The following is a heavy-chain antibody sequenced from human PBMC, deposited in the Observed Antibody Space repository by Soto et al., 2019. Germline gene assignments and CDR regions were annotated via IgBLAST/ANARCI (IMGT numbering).Heavy chain of an antibody. CDR2: IIPILGIA. D-gene: IGHD6-13*01. Sequence: GASVKVSCEACGGTFSSYTSSWVRQAPGQGLEWMGRIIPILGIANYAQKFQGRVTITADKSTSTAYMELSSLRSEDTAVYYCASSPKGIAAAGTGYWGQGTLVTVSS. CDR1: GGTFSSYT. CDR3: ASSPKGIAAAGTGY. J-gene: IGHJ4*02. V-gene: IGHV1-69*02.